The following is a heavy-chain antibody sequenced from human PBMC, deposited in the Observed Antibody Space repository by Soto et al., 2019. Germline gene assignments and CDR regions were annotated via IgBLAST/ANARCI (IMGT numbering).Heavy chain of an antibody. J-gene: IGHJ5*02. D-gene: IGHD3-10*01. CDR3: ARGVGSGSYYNQYTWFDP. CDR2: INVYNGNT. CDR1: GYTFTNYG. V-gene: IGHV1-18*01. Sequence: QVQLVQSGGEVKKPGASVKVSCKASGYTFTNYGISWVRQAPGQGLEWMGWINVYNGNTKYAQKVQGRVTMTTDTXAXPXXMELRSRRSDDTAVYYGARGVGSGSYYNQYTWFDPWGQGTLVTVSS.